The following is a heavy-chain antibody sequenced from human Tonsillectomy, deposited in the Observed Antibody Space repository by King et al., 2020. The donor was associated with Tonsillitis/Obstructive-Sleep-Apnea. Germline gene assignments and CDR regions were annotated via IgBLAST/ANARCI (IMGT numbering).Heavy chain of an antibody. CDR2: ISTTGSTI. CDR1: GFTFSTYS. D-gene: IGHD3-10*01. CDR3: ARGFGSPLDY. V-gene: IGHV3-48*01. Sequence: VQLVESGGGLVQPGGSLRLSCGASGFTFSTYSMNWVRQAPGKGLEWVAYISTTGSTIYYADSVKGRFTISRDNAKNSLYLQMNSLRGEDTAVYYCARGFGSPLDYWGQGTLVTVSS. J-gene: IGHJ4*02.